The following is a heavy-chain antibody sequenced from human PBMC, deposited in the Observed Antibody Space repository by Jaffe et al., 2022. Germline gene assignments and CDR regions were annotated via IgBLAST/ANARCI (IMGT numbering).Heavy chain of an antibody. CDR2: IRSNPYGGST. CDR3: TRDGHPVTSYYYYMDV. V-gene: IGHV3-49*04. CDR1: GFSFGDYA. D-gene: IGHD2-21*02. J-gene: IGHJ6*03. Sequence: EMQLVESGGGLVQPGRSLRLSCAVSGFSFGDYAMSWVRQAPGKGLEWVGFIRSNPYGGSTLYAASVEDRFTISRDDSKSIVYLQMNSLKTEDTAVYYCTRDGHPVTSYYYYMDVWGKGTTVTVSS.